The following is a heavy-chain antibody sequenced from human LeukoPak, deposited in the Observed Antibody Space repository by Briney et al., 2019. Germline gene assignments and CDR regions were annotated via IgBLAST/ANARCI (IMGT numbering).Heavy chain of an antibody. J-gene: IGHJ4*02. CDR1: GYTFTGYY. CDR3: ARDRKGYSGSYL. V-gene: IGHV1-2*02. CDR2: INPNGGGT. Sequence: ASVKVSCKASGYTFTGYYMHWVRQAPGQGLEWMGWINPNGGGTNYAQKFQGRVTMTRDTSISTAYMELRSLRSDDTAVYYCARDRKGYSGSYLWGQGTLVTVSS. D-gene: IGHD1-26*01.